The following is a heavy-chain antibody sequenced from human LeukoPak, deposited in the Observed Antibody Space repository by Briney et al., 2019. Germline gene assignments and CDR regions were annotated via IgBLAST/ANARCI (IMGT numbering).Heavy chain of an antibody. D-gene: IGHD3-3*01. J-gene: IGHJ4*02. Sequence: SETLSLTCAVYGGSFSGYYWSWIRQPPGKGLEWIGEINHSGSTNYNPSLKSRVTISVDTSKNQFSLKLSSVTAADTAVYYCARGRSYFWSGYSSYFDYWGQGTLDTVSS. CDR3: ARGRSYFWSGYSSYFDY. V-gene: IGHV4-34*01. CDR1: GGSFSGYY. CDR2: INHSGST.